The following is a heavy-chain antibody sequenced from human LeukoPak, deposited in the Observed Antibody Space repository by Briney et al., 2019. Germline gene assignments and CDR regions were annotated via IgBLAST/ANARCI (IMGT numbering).Heavy chain of an antibody. CDR1: GFTFSSQA. J-gene: IGHJ4*02. D-gene: IGHD2-2*01. CDR3: TKGPSTNYIDY. CDR2: NSGSGGST. Sequence: GGSLRLSCAASGFTFSSQANSRVRQAPGKGLEWVSANSGSGGSTYCADSVKGRFTISRDNSKNTLYLQMNSLRAEDTTVYYCTKGPSTNYIDYWGQGTLVTVSS. V-gene: IGHV3-23*01.